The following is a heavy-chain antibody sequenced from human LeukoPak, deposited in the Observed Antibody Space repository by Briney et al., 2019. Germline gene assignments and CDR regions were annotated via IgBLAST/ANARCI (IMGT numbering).Heavy chain of an antibody. CDR2: IKQDGSDK. V-gene: IGHV3-7*01. CDR3: ARQECCSGGNCFYNMDV. Sequence: SGGSLRLSCAASGFTFSSHWMSWVRQAPGKGLEWVANIKQDGSDKYYVDSVKGRFTISRDNAKNSLYLQMNSLRAEDTALYYCARQECCSGGNCFYNMDVWGKGTTVTVSS. D-gene: IGHD2-15*01. CDR1: GFTFSSHW. J-gene: IGHJ6*04.